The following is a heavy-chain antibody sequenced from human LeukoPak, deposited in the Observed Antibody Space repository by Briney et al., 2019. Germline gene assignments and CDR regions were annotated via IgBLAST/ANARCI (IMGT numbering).Heavy chain of an antibody. V-gene: IGHV4-31*03. CDR3: ARGGYSYGYDY. D-gene: IGHD5-18*01. CDR1: GGSISSGGYY. Sequence: SETLSLTCTVSGGSISSGGYYWSWIRQHPGKGLEWIGYIYYSGSTYYNPSLKSRVTMSVDTSKNQFSLKLSSVTAADTAVYYCARGGYSYGYDYWGQGTLVTVSS. J-gene: IGHJ4*02. CDR2: IYYSGST.